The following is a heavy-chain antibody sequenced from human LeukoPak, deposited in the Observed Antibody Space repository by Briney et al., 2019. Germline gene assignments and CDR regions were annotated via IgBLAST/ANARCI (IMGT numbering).Heavy chain of an antibody. Sequence: SQTLSLTCAMSASSASSNSVAWDWIRQSPSRGLEWLGRTYYRSKWYNDYEVSVNSRITINPDTSKNQFSLHLNSVTPEDTAVYYCVRLSSNGWDFDYWGQGTLVTVSS. CDR1: ASSASSNSVA. J-gene: IGHJ4*02. V-gene: IGHV6-1*01. CDR3: VRLSSNGWDFDY. CDR2: TYYRSKWYN. D-gene: IGHD6-19*01.